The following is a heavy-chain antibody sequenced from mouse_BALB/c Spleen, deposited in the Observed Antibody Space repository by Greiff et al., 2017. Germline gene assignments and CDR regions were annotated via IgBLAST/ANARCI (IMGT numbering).Heavy chain of an antibody. CDR2: INPNNGGT. Sequence: EVQLQQSGPELVKPGASVKIPCKASGYTFTDYNMYWVKQSHGKSLEWIGDINPNNGGTIYNQKFKGKATLTVDKSSSTAYMELRSLTSEDTAVYYGAREINYAMDYWGQGTSVTVSS. J-gene: IGHJ4*01. CDR3: AREINYAMDY. CDR1: GYTFTDYN. V-gene: IGHV1-18*01. D-gene: IGHD2-4*01.